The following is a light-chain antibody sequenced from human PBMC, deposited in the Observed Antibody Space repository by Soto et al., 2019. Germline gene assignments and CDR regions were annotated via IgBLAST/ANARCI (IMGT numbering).Light chain of an antibody. CDR2: DNT. CDR1: ISNIGSNY. J-gene: IGLJ2*01. CDR3: GTWDSSLSAVV. V-gene: IGLV1-51*01. Sequence: QSLLTQPPSVSAAPGQQVTISCSGSISNIGSNYVSWYQQLPGTAPKVLIYDNTKRPSGIPDRLSGSKSGTSATLGITGLQTGDEADYYCGTWDSSLSAVVFGGGTKVTVL.